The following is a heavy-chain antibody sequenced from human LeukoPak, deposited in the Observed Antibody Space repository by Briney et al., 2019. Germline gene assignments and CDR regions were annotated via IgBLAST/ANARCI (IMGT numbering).Heavy chain of an antibody. D-gene: IGHD3-10*01. Sequence: AGSLSLSCAAPGFTFSSYAMRWVRQAPGNEPASVSALSGRGGRTYYADSVKGRFTTSRDNSKTTLYLQMNSLRAEDTAVYYCAKDRSIGMVRGVMSGGIDYWGQGTLVTVSS. J-gene: IGHJ4*02. CDR1: GFTFSSYA. CDR2: LSGRGGRT. V-gene: IGHV3-23*01. CDR3: AKDRSIGMVRGVMSGGIDY.